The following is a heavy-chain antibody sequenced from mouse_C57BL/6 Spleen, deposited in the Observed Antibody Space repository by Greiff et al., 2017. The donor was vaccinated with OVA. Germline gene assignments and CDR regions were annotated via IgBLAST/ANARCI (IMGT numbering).Heavy chain of an antibody. J-gene: IGHJ2*01. CDR3: AIRGRTGSFDY. Sequence: QVQLQQSGAELARPGASVKLSCKASGYTFTSYGISWVKQRTGLGLEWIGEIYPRSGNTYYNEKFKGKATLTADKSSSTAYMELRSLTSEDSAVYFCAIRGRTGSFDYWGQGTTLTVSS. CDR1: GYTFTSYG. CDR2: IYPRSGNT. V-gene: IGHV1-81*01. D-gene: IGHD4-1*01.